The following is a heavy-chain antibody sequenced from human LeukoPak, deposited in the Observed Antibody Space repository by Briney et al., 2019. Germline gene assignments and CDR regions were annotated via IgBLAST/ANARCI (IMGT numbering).Heavy chain of an antibody. CDR2: ISGSGTTI. D-gene: IGHD4-23*01. CDR3: ASRRWYFDY. CDR1: GFTFSSYE. V-gene: IGHV3-48*03. Sequence: GGSLRLSCVATGFTFSSYEMNWVRQAPGKGLEWVSYISGSGTTIYYTDSVKGRFTISRDNANNSLHLQMTSLRGEDTAIYYCASRRWYFDYWGQGTLVTVSS. J-gene: IGHJ4*02.